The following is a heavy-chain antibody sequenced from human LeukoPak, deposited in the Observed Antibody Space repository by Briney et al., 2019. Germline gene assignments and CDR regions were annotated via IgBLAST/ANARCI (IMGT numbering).Heavy chain of an antibody. Sequence: SETLSLTCAVYGGSFSGYYWSWIRQPPGKGLEWIGEINHSGSTNYNPSLKSRVTISVDTSKHQFSLKLSSVTAADTAVYYCARGSVSSGGNFDYWGQGTLVTVSS. CDR3: ARGSVSSGGNFDY. CDR1: GGSFSGYY. CDR2: INHSGST. J-gene: IGHJ4*02. D-gene: IGHD2-15*01. V-gene: IGHV4-34*01.